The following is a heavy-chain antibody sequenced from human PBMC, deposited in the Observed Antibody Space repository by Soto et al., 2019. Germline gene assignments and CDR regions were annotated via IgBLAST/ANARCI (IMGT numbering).Heavy chain of an antibody. J-gene: IGHJ5*01. Sequence: PGGSLRLSCAASGFRFRTRAMSWVRQALGKGLEWVASIRPGGDSTYYADSVKGRFAVSRDNSNATLYLQMDSLRVEDTAIYYCTTHEEGAPWAGGFDSWGQGTLVTVSS. D-gene: IGHD1-26*01. V-gene: IGHV3-23*01. CDR2: IRPGGDST. CDR3: TTHEEGAPWAGGFDS. CDR1: GFRFRTRA.